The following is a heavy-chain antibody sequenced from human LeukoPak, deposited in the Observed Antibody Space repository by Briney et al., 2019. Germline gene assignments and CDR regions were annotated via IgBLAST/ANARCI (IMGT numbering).Heavy chain of an antibody. CDR1: GFTFSNCG. CDR2: IFYDGSNK. V-gene: IGHV3-33*01. CDR3: ARGLLYSSSWYMDYFDY. J-gene: IGHJ4*02. D-gene: IGHD6-13*01. Sequence: GGSLRLSCAASGFTFSNCGMHWVRQAPGKGLEWVALIFYDGSNKYYSDSVKGRFTISRDNAKSSLYLQMISLRAEDTAVYYCARGLLYSSSWYMDYFDYWGQGTLVTVSS.